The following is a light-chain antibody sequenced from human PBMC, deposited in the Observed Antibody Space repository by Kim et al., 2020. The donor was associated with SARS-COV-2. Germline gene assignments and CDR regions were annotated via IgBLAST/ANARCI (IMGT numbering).Light chain of an antibody. CDR3: QQYNSYSHT. CDR1: QRISSW. V-gene: IGKV1-5*01. CDR2: DAS. J-gene: IGKJ2*01. Sequence: GDRVTITCRASQRISSWLAWYQQKPGKAPKLLIQDASSLESGVPSRFSGSGSGTEFTLTITSLQPDDFATYYCQQYNSYSHTFGQGTKLEI.